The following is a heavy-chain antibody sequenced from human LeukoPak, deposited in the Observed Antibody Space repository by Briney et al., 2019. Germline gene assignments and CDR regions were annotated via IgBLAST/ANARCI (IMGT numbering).Heavy chain of an antibody. Sequence: GGSLRLSCSASGFTFSSYAMHWVRQAPGKGLEYVSYISSNGGGTYYADSVRGRFTVSRDNSKNTVYLQMSSLRAEDTAVHYCVPIRLPSLDYWGQGTLVTVSS. V-gene: IGHV3-64D*09. CDR3: VPIRLPSLDY. CDR1: GFTFSSYA. D-gene: IGHD2-15*01. J-gene: IGHJ4*02. CDR2: ISSNGGGT.